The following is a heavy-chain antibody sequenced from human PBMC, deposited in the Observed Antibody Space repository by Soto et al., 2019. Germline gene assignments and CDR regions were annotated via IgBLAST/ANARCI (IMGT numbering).Heavy chain of an antibody. CDR3: AHSRPPRLLDY. CDR1: GFSLSTSGVG. D-gene: IGHD6-6*01. V-gene: IGHV2-5*02. Sequence: QITLKESGPTLVKPTQTLTLTCTFSGFSLSTSGVGVGWIRQPPGKALEWLALIYWDDDKRYSSSLNSRLTITKDTYKNKVVLTMTNMDPVDPATYYCAHSRPPRLLDYWGQGTLVTVSS. CDR2: IYWDDDK. J-gene: IGHJ4*02.